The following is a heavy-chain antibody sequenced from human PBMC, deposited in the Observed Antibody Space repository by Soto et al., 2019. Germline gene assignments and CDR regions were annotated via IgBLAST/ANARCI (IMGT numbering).Heavy chain of an antibody. CDR1: GGSFSGYY. Sequence: QVQLQMWGAGLLKPSETLSLTCAVSGGSFSGYYWSWIRQPPGMGLDWSGEIHPSGTINYNPSLTSRVSISVDTSRDQFSLKLSSVTAADTAVYYCARGQDRAKVAYCGQGTLVTVSS. J-gene: IGHJ4*02. V-gene: IGHV4-34*02. D-gene: IGHD2-15*01. CDR2: IHPSGTI. CDR3: ARGQDRAKVAY.